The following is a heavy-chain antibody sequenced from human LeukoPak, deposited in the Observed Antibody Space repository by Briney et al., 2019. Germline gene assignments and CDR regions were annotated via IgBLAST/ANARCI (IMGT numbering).Heavy chain of an antibody. CDR3: AREPLRVPAAIRGRFDP. CDR1: GGSFSGYY. D-gene: IGHD2-2*02. CDR2: INHSGST. Sequence: SETLSLTCAVYGGSFSGYYWSWVRQPPGKGLEWIGEINHSGSTNYNPSLKSRVTISVDTSKNQFSLKLSSVTAADTAVYYCAREPLRVPAAIRGRFDPWGQGTLVTVSS. V-gene: IGHV4-34*01. J-gene: IGHJ5*02.